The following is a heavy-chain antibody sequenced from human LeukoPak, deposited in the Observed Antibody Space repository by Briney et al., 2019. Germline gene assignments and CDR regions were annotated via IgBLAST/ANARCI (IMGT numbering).Heavy chain of an antibody. D-gene: IGHD2-2*01. V-gene: IGHV3-23*01. CDR1: GFTFSNYA. CDR2: ITDTGFAT. Sequence: PGGSLRLSCAASGFTFSNYAMTWFRQAPGKGLEWVSGITDTGFATFYADSVRGRFTISRDNSRNTLYLQMDSLRAEDTAVYYCARAGFCSTTTCYNPFDYWGQGTLVTVSS. CDR3: ARAGFCSTTTCYNPFDY. J-gene: IGHJ4*02.